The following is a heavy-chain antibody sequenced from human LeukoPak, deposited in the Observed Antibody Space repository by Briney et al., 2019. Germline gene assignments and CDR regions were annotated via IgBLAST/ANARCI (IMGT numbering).Heavy chain of an antibody. Sequence: GGSLRLSCAASGFTFSSYDMSWVRQAPGKGLEWVSGISGSGGRTYYADSVKGRFTISRDNAKNTVYLQMNSLRAEDTAVYYYVRDWGYDSSGYWQKYFDTWGQGTLVTVSS. CDR1: GFTFSSYD. D-gene: IGHD3-22*01. J-gene: IGHJ4*02. CDR3: VRDWGYDSSGYWQKYFDT. CDR2: ISGSGGRT. V-gene: IGHV3-23*01.